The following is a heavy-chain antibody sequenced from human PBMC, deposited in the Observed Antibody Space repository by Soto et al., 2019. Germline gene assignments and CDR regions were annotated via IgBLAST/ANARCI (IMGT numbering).Heavy chain of an antibody. CDR2: IIPIFGTA. J-gene: IGHJ4*02. Sequence: QVQLVQSGAEVKKPGSSVKVSCKASGGTFSSYAISWVRQAPGQGLEWMGGIIPIFGTANYAQKFQGRVTITADESTSTAYMELSSLRSEDTAVYYCARGGVTYYYGSGSDNEFDYWGQGTLVTVSS. D-gene: IGHD3-10*01. V-gene: IGHV1-69*01. CDR1: GGTFSSYA. CDR3: ARGGVTYYYGSGSDNEFDY.